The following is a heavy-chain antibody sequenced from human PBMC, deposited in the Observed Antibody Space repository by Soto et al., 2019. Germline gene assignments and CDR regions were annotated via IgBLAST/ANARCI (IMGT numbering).Heavy chain of an antibody. V-gene: IGHV1-2*02. CDR2: INPNSGGT. D-gene: IGHD5-18*01. J-gene: IGHJ4*02. CDR3: ARVPRVDTAMVPFDY. CDR1: GYTFTGYY. Sequence: ASVKVSCKASGYTFTGYYMHWVRRAPGQGLEWMGWINPNSGGTNYAQKFQGRVTMTRDTSISTAYMELSRLRSDDTAVYYCARVPRVDTAMVPFDYWGQGTLVTVSS.